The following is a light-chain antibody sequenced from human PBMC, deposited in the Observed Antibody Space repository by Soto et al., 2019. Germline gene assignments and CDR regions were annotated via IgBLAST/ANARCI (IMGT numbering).Light chain of an antibody. CDR2: DAS. Sequence: EIVLTQSPATLSLSPGERATLSGRASQSVSSYLAWYQQKLGQAPRLLIYDASNRATGIPARFSGSGSGTDFTLTISSLEPEDFADYYCQQRSNWPRTFGQGTKLEIK. CDR1: QSVSSY. V-gene: IGKV3-11*01. CDR3: QQRSNWPRT. J-gene: IGKJ2*01.